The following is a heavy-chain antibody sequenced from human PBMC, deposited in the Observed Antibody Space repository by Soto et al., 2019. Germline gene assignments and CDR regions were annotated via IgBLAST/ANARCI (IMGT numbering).Heavy chain of an antibody. D-gene: IGHD2-15*01. CDR3: ARVGYCSGGSCYPGFKWFDP. J-gene: IGHJ5*02. CDR2: INHSGST. Sequence: PSETLSLTCAVYGGSFSGYYWSWIRQPPGKGLEWIGEINHSGSTNYNPSLKSRVTISVDRSKNQFSLKLSSVTAADTAVYYCARVGYCSGGSCYPGFKWFDPWGQGTLVTVSS. CDR1: GGSFSGYY. V-gene: IGHV4-34*01.